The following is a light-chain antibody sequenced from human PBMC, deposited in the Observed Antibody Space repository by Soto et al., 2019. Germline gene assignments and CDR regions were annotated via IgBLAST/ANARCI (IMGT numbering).Light chain of an antibody. Sequence: EIVLTQSPGTLSLSPGERATLSCRASQSVSSNYLAWYQQKLGQAPRLLIYGASSRATGIPDRFSGSGSGTDFTLTISRLEPEDFAIYYCQQYGSSSFTFGPGTKVDIK. J-gene: IGKJ3*01. CDR3: QQYGSSSFT. CDR2: GAS. V-gene: IGKV3-20*01. CDR1: QSVSSNY.